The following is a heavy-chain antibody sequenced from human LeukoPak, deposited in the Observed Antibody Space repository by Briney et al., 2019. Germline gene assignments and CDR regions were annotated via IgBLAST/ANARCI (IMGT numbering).Heavy chain of an antibody. Sequence: ASVKVSCKASGYTFTIYGISWVRQAPGQGLEWMGWISGYNGNTNYAQELQGRVTMTTDTSTSTAYMELRSLRSDDTAVYYCARGYDSSGYYYGGYWGQGTLVTVSS. CDR2: ISGYNGNT. D-gene: IGHD3-22*01. J-gene: IGHJ4*02. CDR3: ARGYDSSGYYYGGY. CDR1: GYTFTIYG. V-gene: IGHV1-18*01.